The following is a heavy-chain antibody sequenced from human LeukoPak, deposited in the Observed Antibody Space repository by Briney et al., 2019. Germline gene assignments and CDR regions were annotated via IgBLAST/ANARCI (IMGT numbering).Heavy chain of an antibody. CDR1: GFTFNAYT. J-gene: IGHJ4*02. V-gene: IGHV3-48*02. CDR3: ARVTPGAVNFDY. Sequence: GGSLRLSCAASGFTFNAYTMSWVRQAPGKGLEWVSYVTSSSSTIYYAGSVKGRFTISRDNAQNSLYLQMNNLSDEDTAVYFCARVTPGAVNFDYWGQGTLVTVSS. CDR2: VTSSSSTI. D-gene: IGHD1-26*01.